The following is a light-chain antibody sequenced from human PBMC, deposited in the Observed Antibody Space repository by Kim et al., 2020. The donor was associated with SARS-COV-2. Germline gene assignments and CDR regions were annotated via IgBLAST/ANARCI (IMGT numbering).Light chain of an antibody. Sequence: EIVLTQSPGTLSLSPGERATLSCRASQSISSTYLAWYQQKPGQPPRLLIYGASSRATGVPDRFSGSGSGTDFTLTVSRLEPEDFAVYYCQQYGSSPVTFGQGTRLEIK. CDR3: QQYGSSPVT. V-gene: IGKV3-20*01. CDR2: GAS. CDR1: QSISSTY. J-gene: IGKJ5*01.